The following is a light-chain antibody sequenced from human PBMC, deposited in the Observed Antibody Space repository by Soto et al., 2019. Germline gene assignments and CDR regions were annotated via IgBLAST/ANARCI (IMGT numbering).Light chain of an antibody. J-gene: IGKJ4*01. CDR2: GAS. Sequence: EIVLTQSPGTLSLSPGERATLSCRASQSVSSSYLAWYQQKPGQPPRLLIYGASSRATAIPDRFSGSGSESDITLTISRLEPEALAVYYCHQYDSSPLTLGGGTKAEIK. V-gene: IGKV3-20*01. CDR1: QSVSSSY. CDR3: HQYDSSPLT.